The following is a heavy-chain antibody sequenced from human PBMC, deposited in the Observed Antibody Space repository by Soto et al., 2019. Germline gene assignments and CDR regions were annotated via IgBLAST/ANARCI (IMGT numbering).Heavy chain of an antibody. CDR2: IYYSGST. D-gene: IGHD5-12*01. V-gene: IGHV4-30-4*01. CDR1: GGSIISGDYY. Sequence: SATLSLTCPVSGGSIISGDYYWIWILQPPGKGLEWIGYIYYSGSTYYNPSLKSRVTISVDTSKNQFSLKLSSVTAADTAVYYCAREDIVATIYFDYWGQGTLVTVSS. CDR3: AREDIVATIYFDY. J-gene: IGHJ4*02.